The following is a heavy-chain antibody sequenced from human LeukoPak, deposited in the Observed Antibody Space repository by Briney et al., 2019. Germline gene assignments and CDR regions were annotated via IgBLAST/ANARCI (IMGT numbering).Heavy chain of an antibody. D-gene: IGHD1-14*01. Sequence: GGSLRLSCAASAFPFSSYAMSWVRQALGKGLEWVSGLSSSFETPHYADSVKGRFTISRDNSKSTLFLQMNSLRPEYTAVYYCATAGPGPMARNRGGDYWGQGTLVTVSS. CDR1: AFPFSSYA. J-gene: IGHJ4*02. CDR2: LSSSFETP. V-gene: IGHV3-23*01. CDR3: ATAGPGPMARNRGGDY.